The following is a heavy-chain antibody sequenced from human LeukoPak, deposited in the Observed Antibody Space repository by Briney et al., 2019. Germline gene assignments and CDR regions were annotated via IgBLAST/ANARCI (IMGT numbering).Heavy chain of an antibody. CDR3: AKGFVDTAMVDY. Sequence: GGPLRLSCAASGFTFNNYAMSWVRQAPGKGLEWVSAITGSGGTTYYPDSVKGRFTSSRDNSKNTLYLQMSSLRAEDTALYYCAKGFVDTAMVDYWGQGTLVTVSS. CDR2: ITGSGGTT. V-gene: IGHV3-23*01. J-gene: IGHJ4*02. D-gene: IGHD5-18*01. CDR1: GFTFNNYA.